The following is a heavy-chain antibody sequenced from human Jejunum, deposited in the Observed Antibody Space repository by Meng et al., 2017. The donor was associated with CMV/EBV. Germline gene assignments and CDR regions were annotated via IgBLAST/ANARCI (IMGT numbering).Heavy chain of an antibody. J-gene: IGHJ4*02. Sequence: QVQRVQSGGEVKKPGASVKVSCKASGYTFTSYYMHWVRQAPGQGLEWMGIISPSGGSKSYAQKFQGRVTMTRDTSTSTVYMELSSLRSEDTAVYYCARFSSAWYADYWGQGTLVTVSS. D-gene: IGHD6-19*01. CDR3: ARFSSAWYADY. V-gene: IGHV1-46*01. CDR1: GYTFTSYY. CDR2: ISPSGGSK.